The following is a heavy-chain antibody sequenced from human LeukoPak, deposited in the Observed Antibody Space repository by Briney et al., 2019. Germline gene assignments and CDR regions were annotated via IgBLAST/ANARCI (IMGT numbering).Heavy chain of an antibody. CDR3: ARDEGLEPNY. D-gene: IGHD1-1*01. V-gene: IGHV4-31*03. J-gene: IGHJ4*02. CDR2: IYYSGST. Sequence: SQTLSLTCTVSGGSISSGGYYWGWIRQHPGKGLEWIGYIYYSGSTYYNPSLKSRVTISVDTSKNQVSLKLSSVTAADTAVYCCARDEGLEPNYWGQGTLVTVSS. CDR1: GGSISSGGYY.